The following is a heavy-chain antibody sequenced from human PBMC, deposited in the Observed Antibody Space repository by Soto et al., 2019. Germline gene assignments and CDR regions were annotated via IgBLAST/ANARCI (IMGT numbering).Heavy chain of an antibody. Sequence: GGSLRLSCAASGFTFSSYAMSWVRQAPGKGLEWVSAISGSGGSTYYADSVKGRFTISRDNSKNTLYLQMNSLRAEDTAVYYCAKATQDYYDSSGYYVAGAFDIWGQGTMVTVSS. D-gene: IGHD3-22*01. CDR3: AKATQDYYDSSGYYVAGAFDI. J-gene: IGHJ3*02. CDR2: ISGSGGST. CDR1: GFTFSSYA. V-gene: IGHV3-23*01.